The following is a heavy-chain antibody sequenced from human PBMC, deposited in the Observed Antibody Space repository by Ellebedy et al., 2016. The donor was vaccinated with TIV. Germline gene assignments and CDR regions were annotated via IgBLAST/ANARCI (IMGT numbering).Heavy chain of an antibody. J-gene: IGHJ4*02. CDR2: IYYSGST. CDR3: ARGPRWLQFVY. D-gene: IGHD5-24*01. V-gene: IGHV4-59*01. CDR1: GGSISSYY. Sequence: SETLSLXCTVSGGSISSYYWSWIRQPPGKGLEWIGYIYYSGSTNYNPSLKSRVTISVDTSKNQFSLKLSSVTAADTAVYYCARGPRWLQFVYWGQGTLVTVSS.